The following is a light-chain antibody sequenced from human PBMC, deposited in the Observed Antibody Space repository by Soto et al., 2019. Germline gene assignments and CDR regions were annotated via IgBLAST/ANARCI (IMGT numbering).Light chain of an antibody. J-gene: IGLJ3*02. CDR2: EVT. Sequence: QSALTQPASVSGSPGQSITISCTGTSSDVGGYNYVSWYQQHPGQVPKLTIYEVTNRPSGVSSRFSGSKSGNTASLTISGLQAEDEADYYCSSYTNSETWVFGGGTKLTVL. V-gene: IGLV2-14*01. CDR3: SSYTNSETWV. CDR1: SSDVGGYNY.